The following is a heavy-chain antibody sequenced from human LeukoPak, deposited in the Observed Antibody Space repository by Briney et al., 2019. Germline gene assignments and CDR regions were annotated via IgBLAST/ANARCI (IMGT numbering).Heavy chain of an antibody. D-gene: IGHD6-19*01. CDR3: ARRRAVAGFDP. CDR1: GGSFSGYY. V-gene: IGHV4-34*01. Sequence: SETLSLTCAVYGGSFSGYYWSWIRQPPGKGLEWIGEINHSGSTNYNPSLKSRVTMSVDTSKNQFSLKLSSVTAADTAVYYCARRRAVAGFDPWGQGTLVTVSS. CDR2: INHSGST. J-gene: IGHJ5*02.